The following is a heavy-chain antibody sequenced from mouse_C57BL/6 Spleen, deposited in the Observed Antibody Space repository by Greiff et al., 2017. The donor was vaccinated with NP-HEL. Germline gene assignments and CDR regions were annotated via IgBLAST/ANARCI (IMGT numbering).Heavy chain of an antibody. CDR1: GYAFSSSW. D-gene: IGHD2-1*01. V-gene: IGHV1-82*01. CDR2: IYPGDGDT. J-gene: IGHJ3*01. Sequence: QVQLKQSGPELVKPGASVKISCKASGYAFSSSWMNWVKQRPGKGLEWIGRIYPGDGDTNYNGKFKGKATLTADKSASTAYMQLSSLTSEDYAVYFCAREGNFAWFAYWGQGTLVTVSA. CDR3: AREGNFAWFAY.